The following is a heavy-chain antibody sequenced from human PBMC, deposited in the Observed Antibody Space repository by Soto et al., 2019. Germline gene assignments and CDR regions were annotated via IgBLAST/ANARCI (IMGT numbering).Heavy chain of an antibody. V-gene: IGHV3-23*01. CDR2: ISNSGGRT. D-gene: IGHD6-19*01. CDR1: GFTFNSYA. CDR3: ARRASGWCFDY. J-gene: IGHJ4*02. Sequence: GGSLKLSCAASGFTFNSYAMSWARQAPGKGLEWVSTISNSGGRTYYADSVKGRFAISRDNSKNTLYLHMTSLRPEDTAVYYCARRASGWCFDYWGQGTLVTVSS.